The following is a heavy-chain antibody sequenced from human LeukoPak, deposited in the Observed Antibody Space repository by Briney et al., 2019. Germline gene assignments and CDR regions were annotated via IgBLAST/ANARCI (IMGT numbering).Heavy chain of an antibody. V-gene: IGHV1-2*06. D-gene: IGHD3-9*01. CDR1: GYTFTGNY. Sequence: ASVKVSCRASGYTFTGNYIHWVRQAPGQGLEWMGRINPNSGGTTYAQRFQGRVTMTRDTSISTAFMELIRLRPDDTAMYYCARDREYDVFTGDGWGQGTLVTVSS. J-gene: IGHJ4*02. CDR2: INPNSGGT. CDR3: ARDREYDVFTGDG.